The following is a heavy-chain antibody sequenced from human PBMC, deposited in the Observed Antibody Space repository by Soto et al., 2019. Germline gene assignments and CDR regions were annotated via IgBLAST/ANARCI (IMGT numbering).Heavy chain of an antibody. J-gene: IGHJ4*02. D-gene: IGHD3-22*01. V-gene: IGHV1-69*01. CDR2: IIPIFGTA. CDR1: GGTFSSYA. Sequence: QVQLVQSGAEVKKPGFSVKVSCKASGGTFSSYAISWVRQAPGQGLEWMGGIIPIFGTANYAQKFQGRVTITADESTSTAYMELSSLRSEDTAVYYCARDHRYYYDSSGYYADYWGQGTLVTVSS. CDR3: ARDHRYYYDSSGYYADY.